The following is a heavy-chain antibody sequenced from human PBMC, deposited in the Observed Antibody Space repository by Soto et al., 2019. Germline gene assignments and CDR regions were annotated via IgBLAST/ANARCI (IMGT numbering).Heavy chain of an antibody. CDR1: GGSIRSYY. V-gene: IGHV4-59*01. CDR2: IHYSGSP. Sequence: SETLSLTCTVSGGSIRSYYWSWIRQPPGKGLEWIGYIHYSGSPNYNPSLKSRVTISADTSRNQISLKLSSVTAADTAVYYCATYYDILTGSYYFDSWGQGTLVTVSS. D-gene: IGHD3-9*01. J-gene: IGHJ4*02. CDR3: ATYYDILTGSYYFDS.